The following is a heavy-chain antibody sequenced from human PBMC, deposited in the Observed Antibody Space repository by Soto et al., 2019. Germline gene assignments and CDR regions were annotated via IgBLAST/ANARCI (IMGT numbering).Heavy chain of an antibody. D-gene: IGHD6-13*01. V-gene: IGHV3-9*01. Sequence: EVQLVESGGGLVQPGRSLRLSCAASGFTFDDYAMHWVRQVPGKGLEWVSGINWNSGSIGYGDSVTGRFAISRDNAKMSLSLQMNSLSAEDTCVYYFGKDNSVSWYSGQFRLWCPGSRVTVSS. CDR2: INWNSGSI. J-gene: IGHJ1*01. CDR3: GKDNSVSWYSGQFRL. CDR1: GFTFDDYA.